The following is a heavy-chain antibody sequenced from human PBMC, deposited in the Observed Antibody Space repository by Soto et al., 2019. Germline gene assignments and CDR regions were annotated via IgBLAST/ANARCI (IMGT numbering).Heavy chain of an antibody. J-gene: IGHJ6*02. CDR3: ARYGVLVRGYSRYYYGMDV. V-gene: IGHV4-34*01. CDR1: GGSFSGYY. D-gene: IGHD3-10*01. Sequence: PSETLSLTCAAYGGSFSGYYLSWIRQPPGKGLEWIGEIYHSGSTNYNPSLKSRVTISVDTSKNQFSLKLSSVTAADTAVYYCARYGVLVRGYSRYYYGMDVWGQGTTVTVSS. CDR2: IYHSGST.